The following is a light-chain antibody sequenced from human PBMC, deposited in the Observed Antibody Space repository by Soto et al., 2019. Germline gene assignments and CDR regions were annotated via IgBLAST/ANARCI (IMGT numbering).Light chain of an antibody. CDR3: QQSYSTPLT. Sequence: GDRVTITCRASQSISSYLNWYQQKPGKAPKLLIYAASSLQSGVPSRFSGSGSGTDFTLTISSLQPEDFAAYYCQQSYSTPLTFGGGTKVEIK. CDR2: AAS. J-gene: IGKJ4*01. CDR1: QSISSY. V-gene: IGKV1-39*01.